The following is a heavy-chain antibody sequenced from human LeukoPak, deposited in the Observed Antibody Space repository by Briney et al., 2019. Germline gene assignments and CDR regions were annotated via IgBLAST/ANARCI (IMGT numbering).Heavy chain of an antibody. CDR1: GFTFSSYA. J-gene: IGHJ4*02. CDR3: ARGSIAAAGTRGRYFDY. Sequence: GGSLRLSCAASGFTFSSYAMHWVRQAPGKGLEWVAVISYDGSNKYYADSVKGRFTISRDNSKNTLYLQMNSLRAEDRAVYYCARGSIAAAGTRGRYFDYWGQGTLVTVSS. V-gene: IGHV3-30*04. D-gene: IGHD6-13*01. CDR2: ISYDGSNK.